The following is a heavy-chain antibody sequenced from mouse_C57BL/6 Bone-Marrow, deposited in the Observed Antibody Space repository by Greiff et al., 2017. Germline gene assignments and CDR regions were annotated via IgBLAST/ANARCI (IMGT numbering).Heavy chain of an antibody. CDR2: ISGGGGNN. J-gene: IGHJ1*03. V-gene: IGHV5-9*01. Sequence: EVKVVESGGGLVKPGGSLKLSCAASGFTFSGYTMSWVRQTPEKRLQWVAAISGGGGNNYYPESVKGRFTISRDNDTNILYLQMSSLRSEDTALYYCSTQVTTVLATKYFDVWGTGTTVTVSS. CDR1: GFTFSGYT. D-gene: IGHD1-1*01. CDR3: STQVTTVLATKYFDV.